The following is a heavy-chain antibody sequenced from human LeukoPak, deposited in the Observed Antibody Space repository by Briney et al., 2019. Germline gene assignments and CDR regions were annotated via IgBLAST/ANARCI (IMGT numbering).Heavy chain of an antibody. Sequence: GRSLRLSCTASEFTFNNYGMSWVRQAPGRGLEWVSAISRDGGDTFYADSVKGRFTISRDNSKNTVYLQMNSLRAEDTALYYCAKLGHTSGYYARHSDYWGQGTLVTVSS. D-gene: IGHD3-22*01. CDR3: AKLGHTSGYYARHSDY. CDR2: ISRDGGDT. J-gene: IGHJ4*02. CDR1: EFTFNNYG. V-gene: IGHV3-23*01.